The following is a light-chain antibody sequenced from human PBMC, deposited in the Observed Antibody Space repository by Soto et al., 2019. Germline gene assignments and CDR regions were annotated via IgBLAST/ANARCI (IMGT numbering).Light chain of an antibody. Sequence: EVVLTQSPGTLSLSPGEGATLSCRTSQSISSSYLACDQQKPGQTPRLLIYGASSRATGIPDRFSGSGSGTDFTLTISRLEPEDFAVYYCQQYAYSPRTFGPGTKVDIK. CDR1: QSISSSY. CDR2: GAS. CDR3: QQYAYSPRT. J-gene: IGKJ3*01. V-gene: IGKV3-20*01.